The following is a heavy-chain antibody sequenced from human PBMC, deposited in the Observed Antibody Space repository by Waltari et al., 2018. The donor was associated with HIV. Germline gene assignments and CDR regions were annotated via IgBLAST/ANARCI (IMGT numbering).Heavy chain of an antibody. D-gene: IGHD3-22*01. CDR3: ARRGDYFDSSGYYYGVGMDV. Sequence: EVQLVQSGAEVKKPGESLKISCTVSGYSFTTYWLAWVLQRPGKGLEWMGIIYPGDSDTTYSPSFQGQVTSSADKSISTAYLQWSSLKASDTAMYFCARRGDYFDSSGYYYGVGMDVWGQGTTVTVSS. CDR1: GYSFTTYW. V-gene: IGHV5-51*01. CDR2: IYPGDSDT. J-gene: IGHJ6*02.